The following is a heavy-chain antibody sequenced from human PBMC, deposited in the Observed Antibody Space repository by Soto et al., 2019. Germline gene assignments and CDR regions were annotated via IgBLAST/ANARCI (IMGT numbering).Heavy chain of an antibody. CDR3: ARADGDYGNYYYGMDV. D-gene: IGHD4-17*01. CDR2: IYHSGST. CDR1: GGSISSGGYS. V-gene: IGHV4-30-2*01. J-gene: IGHJ6*02. Sequence: SETLSLTCAVSGGSISSGGYSWSWIRQPAGKGLEWIGYIYHSGSTYYNPSLKSRVTISVDRSKNQFSLKLSSVTAADTAVYYCARADGDYGNYYYGMDVWGQGTTVTVSS.